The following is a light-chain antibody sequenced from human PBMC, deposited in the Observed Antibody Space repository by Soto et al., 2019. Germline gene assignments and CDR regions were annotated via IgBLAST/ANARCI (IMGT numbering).Light chain of an antibody. V-gene: IGLV2-11*01. CDR3: CSYADNYSYV. J-gene: IGLJ1*01. Sequence: QSALTQPRSVSGSPGQSGTSSCTGTSSDVGAYNYVSWYQQHPGKAPKLMTYDVSKRPSGVPDRFSGSKSGNTASLTISGLQAEDEADYYCCSYADNYSYVFGTGTKVTVL. CDR2: DVS. CDR1: SSDVGAYNY.